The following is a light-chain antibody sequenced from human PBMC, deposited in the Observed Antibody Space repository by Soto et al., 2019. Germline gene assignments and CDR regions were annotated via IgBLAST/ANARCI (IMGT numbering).Light chain of an antibody. Sequence: QSALTQPASVSGSPGQSITISCTGTSSDVGGYNYVSWYQQHPGKVPKLVIYEVTNRPSGVSNRFSGSKSGNTASLTISGLQAEDEADYYCISYRSGSTYVFGTGTKVTVL. V-gene: IGLV2-14*01. CDR2: EVT. J-gene: IGLJ1*01. CDR1: SSDVGGYNY. CDR3: ISYRSGSTYV.